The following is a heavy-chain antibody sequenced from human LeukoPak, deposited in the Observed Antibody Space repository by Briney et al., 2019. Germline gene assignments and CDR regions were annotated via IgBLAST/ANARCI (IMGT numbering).Heavy chain of an antibody. CDR3: VKPYSGSYYREYYFDY. V-gene: IGHV3-64D*06. Sequence: GGSLRLSCSASGFTFSYHTMYWVRQAPGKGLEYVSAISSNGGATNYAESVKGRFTISRDNSKNTLYLQMSSLRAEDTAVYYCVKPYSGSYYREYYFDYWGQGTLVTVSS. CDR2: ISSNGGAT. D-gene: IGHD1-26*01. J-gene: IGHJ4*02. CDR1: GFTFSYHT.